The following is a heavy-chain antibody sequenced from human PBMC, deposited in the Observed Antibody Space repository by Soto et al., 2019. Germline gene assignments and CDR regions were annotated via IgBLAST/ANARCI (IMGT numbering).Heavy chain of an antibody. Sequence: QVQLQQWGAGLLKPSETLSLTCAVYGGSFSGYYWSWIRQPPGKGLEWIGEINHSGSTNYNPSLTSRVTISVDTSKNQFSLKLSSVTAADTAVYYCARSHLAEMATITDYWGQGTLVTVSS. D-gene: IGHD5-12*01. CDR2: INHSGST. CDR3: ARSHLAEMATITDY. CDR1: GGSFSGYY. J-gene: IGHJ4*02. V-gene: IGHV4-34*01.